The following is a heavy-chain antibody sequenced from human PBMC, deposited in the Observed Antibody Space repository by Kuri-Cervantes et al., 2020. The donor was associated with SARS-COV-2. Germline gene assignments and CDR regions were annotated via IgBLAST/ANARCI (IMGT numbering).Heavy chain of an antibody. CDR2: INSDGSST. CDR3: ARDLAGGYGSGSEFDY. CDR1: GFTFSSYW. D-gene: IGHD3-10*01. Sequence: ETLSLTCAASGFTFSSYWMHWVRRAPGKGLVWVSRINSDGSSTSYADSVKGRFTISRDNAKNTLYLQMNSLRAEDTAVYYCARDLAGGYGSGSEFDYWGQGTLVTVSS. V-gene: IGHV3-74*01. J-gene: IGHJ4*02.